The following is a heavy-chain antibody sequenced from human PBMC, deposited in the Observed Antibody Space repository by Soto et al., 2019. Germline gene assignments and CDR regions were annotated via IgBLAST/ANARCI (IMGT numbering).Heavy chain of an antibody. D-gene: IGHD3-16*01. V-gene: IGHV4-39*01. CDR1: GGSVGNSNYF. J-gene: IGHJ4*02. CDR3: ARHASGSWRWDY. Sequence: SETLSLTCTVSGGSVGNSNYFWGWIRRPPGKGLEWIGSFLYDGNTYYNPSLKSRVTISVDTSRNQFSLKLTSVSAADTAVYYCARHASGSWRWDYWGQGTLVTVSS. CDR2: FLYDGNT.